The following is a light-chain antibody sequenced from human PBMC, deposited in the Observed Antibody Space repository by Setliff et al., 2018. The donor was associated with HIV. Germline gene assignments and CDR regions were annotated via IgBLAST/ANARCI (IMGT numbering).Light chain of an antibody. J-gene: IGLJ1*01. CDR1: SSEVGGFNS. CDR2: EVS. CDR3: SSYTSSSTDV. V-gene: IGLV2-14*01. Sequence: QSALTQPRSVSGSPGQSVTISCTGTSSEVGGFNSVSWYQHHPGKAPKLMIYEVSNRPSGVSNRFSGSKSGNTASLTISGLQAEDEADYYCSSYTSSSTDVFGTGTKVTVL.